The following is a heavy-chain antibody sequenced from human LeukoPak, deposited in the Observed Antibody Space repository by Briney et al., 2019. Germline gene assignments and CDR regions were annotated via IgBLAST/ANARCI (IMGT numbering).Heavy chain of an antibody. D-gene: IGHD3-22*01. Sequence: GASVKVSCKVSGYTLTELSMHWVRQAPGKGLEWMGGFDPEDGETIYAQKFQGRVTMTEDTSTDTAYMELSSLRSEDTAVYYCATGRSYYYDSSGSYYFDYWGQGTLVTVSS. CDR1: GYTLTELS. CDR3: ATGRSYYYDSSGSYYFDY. CDR2: FDPEDGET. J-gene: IGHJ4*02. V-gene: IGHV1-24*01.